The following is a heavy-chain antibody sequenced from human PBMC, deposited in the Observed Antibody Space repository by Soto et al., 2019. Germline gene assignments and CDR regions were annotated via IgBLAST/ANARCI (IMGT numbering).Heavy chain of an antibody. Sequence: EVQLLESGGGLVQPGGSLRLSCAASGFTFSSYAMSWVRQAPGKGLEWVSAISGSGGSTYYADSVKGRFTISRDNSKHSLYLPMNSLRAEDTCVYYCVKVRTTVTHLPVYWGQGTLVTVYS. CDR1: GFTFSSYA. CDR2: ISGSGGST. CDR3: VKVRTTVTHLPVY. D-gene: IGHD4-17*01. V-gene: IGHV3-23*01. J-gene: IGHJ4*02.